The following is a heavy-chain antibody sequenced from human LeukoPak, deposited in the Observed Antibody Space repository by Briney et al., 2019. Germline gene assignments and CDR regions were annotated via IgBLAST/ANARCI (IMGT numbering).Heavy chain of an antibody. J-gene: IGHJ4*02. CDR1: GGSISSGDYY. Sequence: SETLSLTCTVSGGSISSGDYYWSWIRQPPGKGLEWIGYIYYSGSTYYNPSLKSRVTISVDTSKNQFSLKLSSVTAADTAVYYCASLVGDYYFDYWGQGTLVTVSS. CDR3: ASLVGDYYFDY. CDR2: IYYSGST. V-gene: IGHV4-30-4*01. D-gene: IGHD2-21*02.